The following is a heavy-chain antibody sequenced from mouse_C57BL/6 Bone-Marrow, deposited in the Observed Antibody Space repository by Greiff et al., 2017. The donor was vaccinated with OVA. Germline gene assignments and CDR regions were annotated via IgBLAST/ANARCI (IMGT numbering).Heavy chain of an antibody. V-gene: IGHV1-22*01. J-gene: IGHJ1*03. CDR3: ASLYYGSSYWYYDV. CDR2: INPNNGGT. D-gene: IGHD1-1*01. Sequence: VQLQQSGPELVKPGASVKMSCKASGYTFTDYNMHWVKQSHGKSLAWIGYINPNNGGTSYNQKFKGKATLTVNKSSSTAYMELRSLTSEDSAVYYCASLYYGSSYWYYDVWGTGTTVTVSS. CDR1: GYTFTDYN.